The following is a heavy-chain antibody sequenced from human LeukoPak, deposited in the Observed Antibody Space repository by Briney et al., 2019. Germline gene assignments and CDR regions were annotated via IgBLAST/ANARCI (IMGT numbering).Heavy chain of an antibody. J-gene: IGHJ6*02. CDR1: GYTLTELS. Sequence: ASVKVSCKVSGYTLTELSMHWVRQAPGKGLEWMGGFDPEDGETIYAQKFQGRVTMTGDTSTDTAYMELSSLRSEDTAVYYCATGKRYQLLSAYYYSGMDVWGQGTTVTVSS. D-gene: IGHD2-2*01. CDR2: FDPEDGET. CDR3: ATGKRYQLLSAYYYSGMDV. V-gene: IGHV1-24*01.